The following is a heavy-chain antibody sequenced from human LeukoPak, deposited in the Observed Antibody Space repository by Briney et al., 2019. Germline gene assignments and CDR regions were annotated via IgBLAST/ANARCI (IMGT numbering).Heavy chain of an antibody. CDR2: ISWRSSDI. Sequence: GGSLRLSCVASGFTLSSYNMKWVRQAPGKRLEWVSSISWRSSDIEYADSVKGRFTISRDNSKNTLYLQMNSLRAEDTAVYYCARDEKDAFDIWGQGTMVTVSS. CDR1: GFTLSSYN. V-gene: IGHV3-21*04. J-gene: IGHJ3*02. CDR3: ARDEKDAFDI.